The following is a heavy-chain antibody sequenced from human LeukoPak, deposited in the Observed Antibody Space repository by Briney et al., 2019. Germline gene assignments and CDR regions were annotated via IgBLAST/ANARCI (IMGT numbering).Heavy chain of an antibody. CDR1: PDSINSYY. D-gene: IGHD2-2*01. CDR3: ARGRVVVVPAAYDAFAL. CDR2: IYSSGSS. J-gene: IGHJ3*01. V-gene: IGHV4-59*12. Sequence: KPSETLSLNCAVSPDSINSYYLSWIRQPPGRGLQWLGHIYSSGSSTYNPSLRGRVTISVDMSKNQFSLQLTSVTAADTAVYYCARGRVVVVPAAYDAFALWGQGKMVTVSS.